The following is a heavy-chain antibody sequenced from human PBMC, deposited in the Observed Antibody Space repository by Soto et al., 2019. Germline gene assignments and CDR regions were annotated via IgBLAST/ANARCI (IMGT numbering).Heavy chain of an antibody. V-gene: IGHV4-61*08. J-gene: IGHJ3*01. D-gene: IGHD5-12*01. CDR2: IQYSGDT. Sequence: SETLSLTCIVSGGSVGGGAYYWSWIRQPTGSALEWIGYIQYSGDTNYNSSLKSRVTISVDRSRNRFSLKLTSVTAADTAFYYCARHDYADRTFDLWGQGTKVTVSS. CDR1: GGSVGGGAYY. CDR3: ARHDYADRTFDL.